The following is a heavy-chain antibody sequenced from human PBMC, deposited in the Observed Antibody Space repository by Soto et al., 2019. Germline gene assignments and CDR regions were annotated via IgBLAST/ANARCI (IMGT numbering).Heavy chain of an antibody. CDR1: GYTFTSYY. Sequence: ASVKVSCKASGYTFTSYYMHWVRQAPGQGLEWMGIINPSGGSTSYAQKFQGRVTMTRDTSTSTVYMELSSLRYEDTAVYYCAREPPRATAGLNYFDPWGQGTLVTVSS. V-gene: IGHV1-46*01. CDR2: INPSGGST. D-gene: IGHD6-13*01. CDR3: AREPPRATAGLNYFDP. J-gene: IGHJ5*02.